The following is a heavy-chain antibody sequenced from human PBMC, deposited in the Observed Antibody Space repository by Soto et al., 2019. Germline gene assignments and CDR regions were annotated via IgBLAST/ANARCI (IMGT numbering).Heavy chain of an antibody. Sequence: SETLSLTCAVYGGSFSGYNWIWIRQPPGKGLEWIGEINHSGSTNYNPSLKSRVTISVDTSKNQFSLKLSSVTAADMAVYYCARSLGIGYYFGVDVWGQGTTVTVSS. J-gene: IGHJ6*02. CDR2: INHSGST. CDR3: ARSLGIGYYFGVDV. V-gene: IGHV4-34*01. D-gene: IGHD3-10*01. CDR1: GGSFSGYN.